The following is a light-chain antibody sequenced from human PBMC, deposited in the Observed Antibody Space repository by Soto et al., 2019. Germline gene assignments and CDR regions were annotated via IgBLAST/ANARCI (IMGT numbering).Light chain of an antibody. CDR1: SSDIGAYNF. J-gene: IGLJ1*01. V-gene: IGLV2-8*01. CDR3: SSYAGRNSLV. Sequence: QSVLTQPPSASGSPGQSVTISCTGTSSDIGAYNFVSCYQHHPCKAPKLMSYEVSKRPSGVPDRFSGSKVGDTASLTVAGLQDEDEADYFCSSYAGRNSLVFGSGTKVTVL. CDR2: EVS.